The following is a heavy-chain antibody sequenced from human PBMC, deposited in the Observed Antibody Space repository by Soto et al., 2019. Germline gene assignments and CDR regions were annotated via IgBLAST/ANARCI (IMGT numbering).Heavy chain of an antibody. D-gene: IGHD2-21*01. CDR2: SYYSGST. CDR1: GDSISSRSYY. J-gene: IGHJ4*02. Sequence: SETLSLTCTASGDSISSRSYYWGVSRQPAGKGLEWIGSSYYSGSTYNNPSLRSRVSMSIDTSKDQFSLKLKSVTAADTALYFCSRQRTSVVSQAYFDVWGPGSLVTVSS. V-gene: IGHV4-39*01. CDR3: SRQRTSVVSQAYFDV.